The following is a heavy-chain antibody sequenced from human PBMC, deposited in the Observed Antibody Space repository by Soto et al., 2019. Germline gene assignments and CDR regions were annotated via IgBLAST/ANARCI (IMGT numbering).Heavy chain of an antibody. CDR1: GYTFTSYY. CDR3: AWFLDRYGMDV. V-gene: IGHV1-46*01. CDR2: INPSGGST. D-gene: IGHD3-3*01. J-gene: IGHJ6*02. Sequence: ASVKVSCKASGYTFTSYYMYWVRQAPGQGLEWMGIINPSGGSTSYAQKFQGRVTMTRDTSTSTVYMELSSLRSEDTAVYYCAWFLDRYGMDVWGQGTTVTVSS.